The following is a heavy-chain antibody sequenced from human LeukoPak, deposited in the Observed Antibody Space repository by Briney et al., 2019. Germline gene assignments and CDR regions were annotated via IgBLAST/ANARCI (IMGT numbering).Heavy chain of an antibody. D-gene: IGHD2-21*02. V-gene: IGHV3-21*01. J-gene: IGHJ4*02. CDR3: ARGNLVGTLDY. Sequence: GGSLRLSCAASGSTFSSYSMNWVRQAPGKGLEWVSSISSSSSYIYYADSVKGRFTISRDNTKNSLYLQMNSLRAEDTAVYYWARGNLVGTLDYWAQGTLVPVSS. CDR2: ISSSSSYI. CDR1: GSTFSSYS.